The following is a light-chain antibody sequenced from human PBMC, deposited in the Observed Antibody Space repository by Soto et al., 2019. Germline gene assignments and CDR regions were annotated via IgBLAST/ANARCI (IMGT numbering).Light chain of an antibody. J-gene: IGKJ1*01. V-gene: IGKV1-5*03. Sequence: DTQMTQSPSTLSASIGDRVTITCRASQSINTWLAWYQQKPGKAPKLLIYKASTLESGVPSRFSGSGSGTEFTLTIGCLQLDDFATYYCQHYNSYSWTFGQGTKVDIK. CDR1: QSINTW. CDR3: QHYNSYSWT. CDR2: KAS.